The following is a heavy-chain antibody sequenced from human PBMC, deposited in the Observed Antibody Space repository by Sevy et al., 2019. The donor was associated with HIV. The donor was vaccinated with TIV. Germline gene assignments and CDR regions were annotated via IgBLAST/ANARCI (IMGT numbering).Heavy chain of an antibody. CDR1: GGSISISSYY. CDR3: ARAFRAVAGSYYFDY. D-gene: IGHD6-19*01. CDR2: FYYSEST. V-gene: IGHV4-39*01. J-gene: IGHJ4*02. Sequence: SETLSLTCTVSGGSISISSYYWGWIRQPSGQGLEWIGSFYYSESTYYNPSLKSRVTISVDTSKNQYSLKLSSVTAAETAVYYCARAFRAVAGSYYFDYWGQGTLVTVSS.